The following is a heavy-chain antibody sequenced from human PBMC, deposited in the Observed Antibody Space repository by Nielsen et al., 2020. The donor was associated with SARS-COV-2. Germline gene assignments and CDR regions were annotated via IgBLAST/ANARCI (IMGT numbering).Heavy chain of an antibody. D-gene: IGHD3/OR15-3a*01. CDR3: AKDRAIFMIYITRGGPDF. V-gene: IGHV3-30*18. CDR1: GFTFSSYA. Sequence: GESLKISCAASGFTFSSYAMHWVRQAPGKGLEWVAYISYEGSKQYYADSVQGRFTISRDFSKSTLYLQMNSLRAEDTAMYYCAKDRAIFMIYITRGGPDFWGQGTLVTVSS. J-gene: IGHJ4*02. CDR2: ISYEGSKQ.